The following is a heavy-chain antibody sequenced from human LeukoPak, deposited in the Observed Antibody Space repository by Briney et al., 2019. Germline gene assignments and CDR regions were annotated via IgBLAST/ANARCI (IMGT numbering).Heavy chain of an antibody. CDR2: ISGDAADI. Sequence: GGSLRLSCAASGFTFRNYGMSWVRQAPGKGLEWVSTISGDAADIFYADSAKGRFTISRDNSTNTLYLQMNSLRAEDTAIYFCGHQGGGTIRVAAFDMWGQGTMVTVPS. V-gene: IGHV3-23*01. CDR1: GFTFRNYG. J-gene: IGHJ3*02. CDR3: GHQGGGTIRVAAFDM. D-gene: IGHD3-3*01.